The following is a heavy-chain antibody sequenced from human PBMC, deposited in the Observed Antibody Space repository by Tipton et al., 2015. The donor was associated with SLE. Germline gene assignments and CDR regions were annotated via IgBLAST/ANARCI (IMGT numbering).Heavy chain of an antibody. V-gene: IGHV4-59*08. J-gene: IGHJ4*02. CDR3: ARHFSGSYSFDY. D-gene: IGHD1-26*01. CDR2: IHSSGST. CDR1: GYSISSSYY. Sequence: TLSLTCTVSGYSISSSYYWNWIRQAPGKGLEWIGQIHSSGSTSYNPSLKSRVSISVDMSKNQVSLKLSSVTAADTALYYCARHFSGSYSFDYWGQGKLVTVSS.